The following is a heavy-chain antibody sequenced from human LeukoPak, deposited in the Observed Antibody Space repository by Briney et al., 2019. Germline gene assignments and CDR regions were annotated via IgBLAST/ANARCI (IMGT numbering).Heavy chain of an antibody. D-gene: IGHD2-21*02. CDR2: IYTSGST. CDR3: AREGDCGGDCYLNWFDP. Sequence: SQTLSLTCTVSGGSISSGSYYWSWLRQPAGKGLEWIGRIYTSGSTNYNPSLKSRVTISVDTSKNQFSLKLSSVTAADTAVYYCAREGDCGGDCYLNWFDPWGQGTLVTVSS. V-gene: IGHV4-61*02. CDR1: GGSISSGSYY. J-gene: IGHJ5*02.